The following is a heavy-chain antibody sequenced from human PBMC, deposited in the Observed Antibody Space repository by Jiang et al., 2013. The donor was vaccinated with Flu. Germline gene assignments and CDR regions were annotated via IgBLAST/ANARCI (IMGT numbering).Heavy chain of an antibody. CDR1: GYTFTDYY. CDR3: ARDPRAATFNY. Sequence: SGAEVKKPGASVKVSCKTFGYTFTDYYMHWVRQAPGQGLEWVGIXNPNGGSTNYAQKFQGRVTMTSDTSTSTVYMELSNLRSEDTAVYYCARDPRAATFNYWGQGTLVTVSS. J-gene: IGHJ4*02. V-gene: IGHV1-46*01. CDR2: XNPNGGST. D-gene: IGHD2-15*01.